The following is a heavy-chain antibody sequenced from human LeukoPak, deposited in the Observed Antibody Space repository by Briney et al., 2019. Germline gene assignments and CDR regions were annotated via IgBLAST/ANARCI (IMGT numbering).Heavy chain of an antibody. Sequence: ASVKVSCKASGYTFTTYVITWVRQPPGKGLDWMGGIFPIFGTANYAQKFQGRVTITADESTSTAYMELSSLRSEDTAVYYCASSGGGSKGCGGDCYDAFDIWGQGTMVTVSS. D-gene: IGHD2-21*02. J-gene: IGHJ3*02. V-gene: IGHV1-69*13. CDR1: GYTFTTYV. CDR3: ASSGGGSKGCGGDCYDAFDI. CDR2: IFPIFGTA.